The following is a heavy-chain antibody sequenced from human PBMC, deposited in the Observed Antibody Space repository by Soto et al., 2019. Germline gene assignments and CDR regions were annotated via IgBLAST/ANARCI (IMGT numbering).Heavy chain of an antibody. J-gene: IGHJ5*02. V-gene: IGHV1-24*01. Sequence: GASVKGSCKASGYTLTELSIHWVRQAPGKGLEWMGGFDPEDGETIYAQKFQGRVTMTEDTSTDTAYMEVSSLRSEDTAVYYCARDQTLYGSCGSGGPTRLGPWGQGTLVTVSA. CDR3: ARDQTLYGSCGSGGPTRLGP. CDR1: GYTLTELS. CDR2: FDPEDGET. D-gene: IGHD3-10*01.